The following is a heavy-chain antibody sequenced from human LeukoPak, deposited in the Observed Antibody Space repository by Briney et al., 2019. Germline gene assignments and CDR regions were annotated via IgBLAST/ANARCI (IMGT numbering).Heavy chain of an antibody. Sequence: GASVTVSFTASGYTFTSYYMHRVRQPPGQGLEWMGIINPSGGSTSYAQKFQGRVTMTRDTSTSTVYMELSSLRSEDTAVYYCARDRVRSSSWHYFDYWGQGTLVTVSS. V-gene: IGHV1-46*01. D-gene: IGHD6-13*01. CDR3: ARDRVRSSSWHYFDY. CDR1: GYTFTSYY. CDR2: INPSGGST. J-gene: IGHJ4*02.